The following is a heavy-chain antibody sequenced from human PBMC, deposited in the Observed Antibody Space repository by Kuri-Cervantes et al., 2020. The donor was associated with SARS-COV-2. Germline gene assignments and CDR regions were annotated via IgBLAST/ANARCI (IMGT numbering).Heavy chain of an antibody. CDR2: ISSSGSTI. Sequence: GGSLRLSCAASGFTFSSYAMHWVRQAPGKGLEWVSYISSSGSTIYYADSVKGRFTISRDNAKNMLFLQMNSLRAEDTAVYYCVRDGDHWNFDYWGQGTLGTVSS. CDR1: GFTFSSYA. V-gene: IGHV3-48*04. J-gene: IGHJ4*02. CDR3: VRDGDHWNFDY. D-gene: IGHD1-1*01.